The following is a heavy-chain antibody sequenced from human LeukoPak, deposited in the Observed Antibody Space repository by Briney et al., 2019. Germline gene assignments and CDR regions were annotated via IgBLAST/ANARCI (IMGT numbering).Heavy chain of an antibody. J-gene: IGHJ4*02. CDR2: IKSKTDGGTT. Sequence: PGGSLRLSCAASGFTFSDAWMSWVRQAPGKGLEWVGRIKSKTDGGTTDFAAPVKGRYTISRDDSKSTLYLQMNSLKSEDTAVYYCTPTSIAGVRVDYWGQGTLVTVSS. CDR3: TPTSIAGVRVDY. CDR1: GFTFSDAW. V-gene: IGHV3-15*01. D-gene: IGHD6-6*01.